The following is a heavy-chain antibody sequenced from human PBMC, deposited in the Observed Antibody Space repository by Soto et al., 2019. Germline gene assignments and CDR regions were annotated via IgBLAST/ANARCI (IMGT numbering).Heavy chain of an antibody. CDR1: GFTFSSYA. Sequence: EVQLVESGGGLVQPGGSLRLSCAASGFTFSSYAMHWVRQAPGKGLEYVSAIVSSGGSTYYANSVKGRFTISRDTSKNTLYLQMGSLRAEDMAVYYCARGAERVDYWGQGTLVTVSS. J-gene: IGHJ4*02. CDR2: IVSSGGST. V-gene: IGHV3-64*01. CDR3: ARGAERVDY.